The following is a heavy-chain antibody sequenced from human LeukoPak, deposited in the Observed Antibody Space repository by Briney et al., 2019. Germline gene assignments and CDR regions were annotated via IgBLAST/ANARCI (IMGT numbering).Heavy chain of an antibody. J-gene: IGHJ3*02. CDR2: ISYDGSNK. Sequence: GGSLRLSCAASGFTFSSYAMHWVRQAPGKGLEWVAVISYDGSNKYYADSVKGRFTISRDNSKNTLYLQMNSLRAEDTAVYYCARAVTTAAFDIWDQGTMVTVSS. D-gene: IGHD4-17*01. V-gene: IGHV3-30-3*01. CDR1: GFTFSSYA. CDR3: ARAVTTAAFDI.